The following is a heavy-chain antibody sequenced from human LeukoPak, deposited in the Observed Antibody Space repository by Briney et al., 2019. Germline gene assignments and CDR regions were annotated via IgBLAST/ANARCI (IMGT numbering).Heavy chain of an antibody. CDR3: AREGLYYGMDV. J-gene: IGHJ6*02. Sequence: GGSLRLSCAASGFIFSTYWMHWVRQAPGKGLVWVSRINSDGSDTIYADSVKGRFTISRDNAKNSLYLQMNSLRAEDTAVYYCAREGLYYGMDVWGQGTTVTVSS. CDR1: GFIFSTYW. V-gene: IGHV3-74*01. CDR2: INSDGSDT.